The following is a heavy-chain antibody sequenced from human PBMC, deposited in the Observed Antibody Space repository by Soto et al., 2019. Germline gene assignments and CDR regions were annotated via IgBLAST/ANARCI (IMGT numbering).Heavy chain of an antibody. V-gene: IGHV2-5*01. CDR3: AHRLSLTLYGPSGYIFDY. CDR2: IYWNDDK. Sequence: QITLNESGPTLVRPTQTLTLTCTFSGFSLSTSGVGVAWIRQPPGKALEWLALIYWNDDKRYSPSLKSRLTIAKDTSKTQVVLPITNIDPVDTAAYYCAHRLSLTLYGPSGYIFDYWGQGTLVTVSS. CDR1: GFSLSTSGVG. J-gene: IGHJ4*02. D-gene: IGHD3-9*01.